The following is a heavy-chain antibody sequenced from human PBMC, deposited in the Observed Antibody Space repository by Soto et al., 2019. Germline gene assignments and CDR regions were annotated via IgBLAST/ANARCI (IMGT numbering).Heavy chain of an antibody. CDR3: ARESTADSRGSGGY. Sequence: SETLSLTCTVSGGSISSGDYYWSWIRQPPGKGLEWIGYIYYSGSTYYNPSLKSRVTISVDTSKNQFSLKLSSVTAADTAVYYCARESTADSRGSGGYCGRGTLVLVSS. D-gene: IGHD3-22*01. V-gene: IGHV4-30-4*01. CDR1: GGSISSGDYY. CDR2: IYYSGST. J-gene: IGHJ4*01.